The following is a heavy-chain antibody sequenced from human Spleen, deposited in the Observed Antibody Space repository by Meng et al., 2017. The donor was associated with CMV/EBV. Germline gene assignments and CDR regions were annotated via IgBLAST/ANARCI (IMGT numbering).Heavy chain of an antibody. CDR1: KFTFRDYE. J-gene: IGHJ6*02. Sequence: GGSLRLSCAASKFTFRDYEMNWVRQAPGKGLEWVSAISASADRTYYTDSVKGRFVISRDNSKNTLYLQMNSLRAEDTAVYYCAKDLPGRILDLYYGMDAWGQGTTVTVSS. V-gene: IGHV3-23*01. D-gene: IGHD3-3*01. CDR3: AKDLPGRILDLYYGMDA. CDR2: ISASADRT.